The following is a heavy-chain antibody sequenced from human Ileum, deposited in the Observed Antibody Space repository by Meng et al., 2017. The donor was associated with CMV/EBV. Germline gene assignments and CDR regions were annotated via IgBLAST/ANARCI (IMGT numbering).Heavy chain of an antibody. V-gene: IGHV4-39*07. CDR1: GASTTSSTYY. CDR3: ARNVGFYSSQIAY. CDR2: VYYSGTT. Sequence: GPRLVHPSAPSSPPCSAPGASTTSSTYYWGWLRQPPGKGLEWIGSVYYSGTTYYNPSLKSRVNMSIDTSKNRFSLKLSSATAADTAVYYCARNVGFYSSQIAYWGQGALVTVSS. D-gene: IGHD3-3*01. J-gene: IGHJ4*02.